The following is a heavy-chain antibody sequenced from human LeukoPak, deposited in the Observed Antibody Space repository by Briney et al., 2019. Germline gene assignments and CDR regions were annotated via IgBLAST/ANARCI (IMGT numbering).Heavy chain of an antibody. V-gene: IGHV4-39*01. D-gene: IGHD5-24*01. Sequence: SETLSLTCTVSGGSNSSSSYYWGWIRQPPGKGLEWIGSIYYSGSTYYNPSLKSRVTISVDTSKNQFSLKLSSVTAPDTAVYYCASLGEMATMVDYWGQGTLVTVSS. CDR2: IYYSGST. CDR3: ASLGEMATMVDY. J-gene: IGHJ4*02. CDR1: GGSNSSSSYY.